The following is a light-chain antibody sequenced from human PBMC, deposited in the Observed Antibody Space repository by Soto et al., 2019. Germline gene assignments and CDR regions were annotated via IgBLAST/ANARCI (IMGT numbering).Light chain of an antibody. CDR1: QDVSDY. CDR2: AAN. V-gene: IGKV1-9*01. J-gene: IGKJ5*01. Sequence: DIQLTQSPSFLSASGGDRVTITCRCNQDVSDYLAWYQHAPGKAPNLLIYAANTLQSGVPTRFSGSGSGTEFSLTITSLPPEDFATYYCQYLNGAPTITFGQGTRLEIK. CDR3: QYLNGAPTIT.